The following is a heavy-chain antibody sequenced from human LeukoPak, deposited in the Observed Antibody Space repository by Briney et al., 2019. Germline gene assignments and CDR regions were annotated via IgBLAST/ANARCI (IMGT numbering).Heavy chain of an antibody. D-gene: IGHD4-17*01. CDR2: INPSGGST. Sequence: ASVKVSCKASGYTFTTYYVHWVRQAPGQRLEWMGIINPSGGSTTYAQTFQGRVTMTRDTSTSTVYMELSSLRSEDTAVYYCARDLTVTTSTGRRVFGYWGQGTLATVSS. J-gene: IGHJ4*02. CDR1: GYTFTTYY. V-gene: IGHV1-46*01. CDR3: ARDLTVTTSTGRRVFGY.